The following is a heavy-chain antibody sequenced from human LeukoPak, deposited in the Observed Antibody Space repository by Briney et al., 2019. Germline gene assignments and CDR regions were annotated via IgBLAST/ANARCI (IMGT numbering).Heavy chain of an antibody. CDR2: ISGTGGRT. V-gene: IGHV3-23*01. CDR1: GFTFSTYA. J-gene: IGHJ4*02. CDR3: AKDQGY. Sequence: PGGSLRLSCAASGFTFSTYAMNWVRQAPGKGLEWVSSISGTGGRTNYADSVKGRFTISRDNSKNTVNLQMNSLRAEDTAVYYCAKDQGYWGQETLVTVSS.